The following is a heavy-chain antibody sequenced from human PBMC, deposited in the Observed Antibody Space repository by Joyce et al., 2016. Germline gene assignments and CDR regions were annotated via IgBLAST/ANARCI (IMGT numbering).Heavy chain of an antibody. Sequence: EVQLVESGGGLVQPGGSLRLSCAASGFTFNTYSMNWVRQAPGKGLDGVSYISRSSNTIYYVDSVKGRFTISRDNAKNSLYLQMNSLRAEDTAVYFCARATSYYFYYYMDVWGKGTTVTVSS. CDR3: ARATSYYFYYYMDV. CDR1: GFTFNTYS. CDR2: ISRSSNTI. V-gene: IGHV3-48*01. J-gene: IGHJ6*03.